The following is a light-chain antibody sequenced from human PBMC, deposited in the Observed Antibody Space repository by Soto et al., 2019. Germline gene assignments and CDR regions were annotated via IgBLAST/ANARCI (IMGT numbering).Light chain of an antibody. CDR2: AAS. J-gene: IGKJ4*01. Sequence: DIQMTQSPSSLSASVGDRVTITCRASQSISSYLNRYRQKPGKAPKLLIYAASSLQSGVPSRFSGSGSGTDFTLTISSLQPEDFATYYCQQSYSTPLTFGGGTKVDIK. V-gene: IGKV1-39*01. CDR1: QSISSY. CDR3: QQSYSTPLT.